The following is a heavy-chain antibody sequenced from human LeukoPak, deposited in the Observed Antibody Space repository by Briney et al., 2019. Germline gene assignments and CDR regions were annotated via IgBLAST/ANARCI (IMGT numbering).Heavy chain of an antibody. CDR3: ARVRGGTVTTLFDP. V-gene: IGHV4-59*01. D-gene: IGHD4-11*01. J-gene: IGHJ5*02. CDR2: IYYSGST. CDR1: GGSFSGYY. Sequence: SETLSLTCAVYGGSFSGYYWSWIRQPPGKGLEWVGYIYYSGSTNYNPSLKSRVTISVDTSKNQFSLKLSSVTAADTAVYYCARVRGGTVTTLFDPWGQGTLVTVSS.